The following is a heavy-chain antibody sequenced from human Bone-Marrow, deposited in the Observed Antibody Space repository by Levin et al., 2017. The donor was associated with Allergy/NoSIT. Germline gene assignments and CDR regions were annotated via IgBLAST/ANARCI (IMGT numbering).Heavy chain of an antibody. D-gene: IGHD3-16*02. CDR3: ASASNYVWGSYRYTGRRDYYYMDV. Sequence: SQTLSLTCTVSGGSISSGGYYWSWIRQHPGKGLEWIGYIYYSGSTYYNPSLKSRVTISVDTSKNQFSLKLSSVTAADTAVYYCASASNYVWGSYRYTGRRDYYYMDVWGKGTTVTVSS. CDR1: GGSISSGGYY. CDR2: IYYSGST. J-gene: IGHJ6*03. V-gene: IGHV4-31*03.